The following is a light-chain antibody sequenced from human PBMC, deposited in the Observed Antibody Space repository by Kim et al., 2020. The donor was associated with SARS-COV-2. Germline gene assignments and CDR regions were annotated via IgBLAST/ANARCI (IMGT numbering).Light chain of an antibody. J-gene: IGKJ4*02. V-gene: IGKV1-27*01. CDR1: QARNNY. CDR2: GAS. Sequence: ARTASGGDGVTVTCRASQARNNYIGWYEQKPGKVPKLLIYGASALQSGVPARFSGSGSGTDFALSSSSLQPEDVATYYGENYALTFGGGTKVEIK. CDR3: ENYALT.